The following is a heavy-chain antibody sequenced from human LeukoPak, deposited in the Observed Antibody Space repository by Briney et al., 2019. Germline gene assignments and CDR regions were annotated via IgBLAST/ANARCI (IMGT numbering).Heavy chain of an antibody. CDR1: GVSVSTSSYY. Sequence: SETLSLTCTVSGVSVSTSSYYWGWIRQPPGKGLEWIAKIYFNGGTAYNPSLKSRVAIFVETSKNQFSLKVNSVTAADTAVYYCARGIAANMDYWGQGTLVTVSS. D-gene: IGHD6-25*01. CDR2: IYFNGGT. J-gene: IGHJ4*02. CDR3: ARGIAANMDY. V-gene: IGHV4-39*01.